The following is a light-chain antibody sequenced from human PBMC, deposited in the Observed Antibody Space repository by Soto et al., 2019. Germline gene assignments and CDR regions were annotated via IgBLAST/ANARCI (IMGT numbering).Light chain of an antibody. J-gene: IGKJ1*01. CDR3: QQYETYSVGT. Sequence: DVLLTQSPSALSASLGDRVTITCRASQGLGHFLAWYQHKTGEAPRLLIYHASTLESRVPSRFGGSGSGTEFTLTIIRLQEDDVATYYCQQYETYSVGTFGQGTKVEIK. CDR2: HAS. V-gene: IGKV1-5*01. CDR1: QGLGHF.